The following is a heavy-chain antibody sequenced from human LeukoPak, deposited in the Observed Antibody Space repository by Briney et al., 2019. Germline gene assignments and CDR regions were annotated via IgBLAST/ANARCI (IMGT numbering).Heavy chain of an antibody. CDR2: IIPILGIA. V-gene: IGHV1-69*02. CDR3: ARGLAYCGGDCYSGVGY. D-gene: IGHD2-21*01. Sequence: SVKVSCKASGGTFSSYTISWVRQAPGQGLEWMGRIIPILGIANYAQKFQGRVTITADKSTSTAYMELSSLRSEDTAVSYCARGLAYCGGDCYSGVGYWGQGTLVTVSS. CDR1: GGTFSSYT. J-gene: IGHJ4*02.